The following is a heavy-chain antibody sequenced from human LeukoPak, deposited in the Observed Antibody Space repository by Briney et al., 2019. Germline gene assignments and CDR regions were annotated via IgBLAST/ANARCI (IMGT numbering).Heavy chain of an antibody. CDR2: ISDSGGGT. J-gene: IGHJ4*02. Sequence: GGSLRLSCAASGFTFSSYAMNWVRQAPGKGLEWVSGISDSGGGTYYADSVKGRFTISRDNSKNTLYLQMNSLRAEDTAVYYCAKDNIVVVVAATLDYWGQGTLVTVSS. V-gene: IGHV3-23*01. D-gene: IGHD2-15*01. CDR3: AKDNIVVVVAATLDY. CDR1: GFTFSSYA.